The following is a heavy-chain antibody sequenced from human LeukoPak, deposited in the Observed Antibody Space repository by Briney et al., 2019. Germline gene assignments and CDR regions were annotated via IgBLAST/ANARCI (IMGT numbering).Heavy chain of an antibody. D-gene: IGHD7-27*01. V-gene: IGHV3-23*01. Sequence: GGSLRLSCAASGFTFSSYAMSWVRLAPGKGLEWVSSISAAGCNIKYADSVQGRFTISRDRSKNTLYLHMNSLRAEDTALYFCAKDRGNWGYAFDIWGQGTMVTVSS. CDR2: ISAAGCNI. CDR3: AKDRGNWGYAFDI. J-gene: IGHJ3*02. CDR1: GFTFSSYA.